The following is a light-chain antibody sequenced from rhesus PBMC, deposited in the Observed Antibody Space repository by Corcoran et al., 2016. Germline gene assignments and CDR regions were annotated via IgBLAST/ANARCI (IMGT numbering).Light chain of an antibody. CDR3: GTDHGSVSCFVYV. CDR2: VGTGGIVG. CDR1: SGYSHYA. V-gene: IGLV9-84*01. J-gene: IGLJ6*01. Sequence: QPVLTQPRSASASLGASVTLTCPLRSGYSHYAVDWYQQRPGKGTQFVMRVGTGGIVGSKGNGIPDRFSGSYSGMNRSLTIKNIQEEYESDYHCGTDHGSVSCFVYVFGSGTKLTVL.